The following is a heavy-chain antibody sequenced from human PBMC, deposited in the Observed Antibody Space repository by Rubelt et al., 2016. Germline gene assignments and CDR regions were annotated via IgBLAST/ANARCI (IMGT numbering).Heavy chain of an antibody. CDR3: ARDPRSYHAFDI. Sequence: QVQLVQSGAEVKKPGSSVKVSCKASGGTFSSYAISWVRQAPGQGLEWMGRIIPILGIANDAQNFQGRVTITADKSTMTAYMELSSLRSEDTAVYYCARDPRSYHAFDIWGQGTMVTVSS. V-gene: IGHV1-69*04. D-gene: IGHD1-26*01. CDR2: IIPILGIA. CDR1: GGTFSSYA. J-gene: IGHJ3*02.